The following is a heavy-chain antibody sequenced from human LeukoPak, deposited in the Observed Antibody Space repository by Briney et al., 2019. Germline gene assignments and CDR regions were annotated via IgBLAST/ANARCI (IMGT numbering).Heavy chain of an antibody. CDR1: GYTFTSYG. V-gene: IGHV1-18*01. CDR3: GRIVVVQADMRTYDY. CDR2: ISAYNGNT. D-gene: IGHD2-2*01. Sequence: ASVTVSCKASGYTFTSYGISWVRQAPGQGLEWMGWISAYNGNTNYAQKLQGRVTMTTDTSTSTAYMELRSMRYDDTAVYYWGRIVVVQADMRTYDYWGQGTLVTVSS. J-gene: IGHJ4*02.